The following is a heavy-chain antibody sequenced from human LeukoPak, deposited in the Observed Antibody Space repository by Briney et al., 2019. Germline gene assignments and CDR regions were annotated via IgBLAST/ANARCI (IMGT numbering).Heavy chain of an antibody. CDR3: ARDLGSSGYLDY. J-gene: IGHJ4*02. V-gene: IGHV3-48*03. D-gene: IGHD3-22*01. CDR1: GFTFSSYE. CDR2: ISSSGSTI. Sequence: PGGSLRLSCAASGFTFSSYEMNWIRQAPGKGLEWVSYISSSGSTIYYADSVKGRFTISRDNAKNSLYLQMYSLRAEDTAVYYCARDLGSSGYLDYWGQGTLVTVSS.